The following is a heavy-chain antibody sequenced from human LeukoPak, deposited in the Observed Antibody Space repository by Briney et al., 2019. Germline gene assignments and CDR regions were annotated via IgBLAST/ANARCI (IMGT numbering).Heavy chain of an antibody. CDR1: GGSFSGYY. CDR3: ARGHQLLAFDP. Sequence: SETLSLTCAVYGGSFSGYYWSWIRQPPGKGMEWIGEINHSGSTNYHPSLKSRVTISVDTSKNQFSLKLSSVTAADTAVYYCARGHQLLAFDPWGQGTLVTVSS. J-gene: IGHJ5*02. D-gene: IGHD2-2*01. V-gene: IGHV4-34*01. CDR2: INHSGST.